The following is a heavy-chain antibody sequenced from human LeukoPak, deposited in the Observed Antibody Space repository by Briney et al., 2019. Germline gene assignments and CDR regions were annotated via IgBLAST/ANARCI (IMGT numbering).Heavy chain of an antibody. CDR3: ARDLAGKYYIAY. V-gene: IGHV3-30*02. CDR1: GFTFSNFG. J-gene: IGHJ4*02. D-gene: IGHD2-15*01. CDR2: IGYDGTNK. Sequence: PGGSLRLSCAVSGFTFSNFGMHWVRQAPGEGLEGVAYIGYDGTNKYYADSVKGRFTISRDNSKNTVHLQMNSLRGVDTALYYCARDLAGKYYIAYWGQGTLVTVPS.